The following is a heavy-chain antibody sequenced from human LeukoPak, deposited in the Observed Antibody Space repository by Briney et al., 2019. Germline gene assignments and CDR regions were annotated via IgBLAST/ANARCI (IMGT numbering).Heavy chain of an antibody. CDR2: IIPIFGTA. V-gene: IGHV1-69*13. Sequence: SVKVSCKASGGTFSSYAISWVRQAPGQGLEWMGGIIPIFGTANYAQKFQGRVTITADESTSIAYMELSSLRSEDTAVYYCAREGHTAMDGGAFDIWGQGTMVTVSS. D-gene: IGHD5-18*01. CDR3: AREGHTAMDGGAFDI. CDR1: GGTFSSYA. J-gene: IGHJ3*02.